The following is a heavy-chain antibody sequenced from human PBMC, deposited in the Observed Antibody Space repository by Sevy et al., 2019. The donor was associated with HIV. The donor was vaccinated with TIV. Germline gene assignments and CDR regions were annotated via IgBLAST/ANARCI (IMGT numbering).Heavy chain of an antibody. V-gene: IGHV4-34*01. Sequence: SETLSLTCAVYGGSFSGYYWSWIRQPPGKGLEWIGEINHSGSTNYNPSLKSRVTISVDTSKNQFSLRLSSVTAADTPVYYCARGTKGGIAVAGTNWFDPGGQGTLVTVSS. CDR1: GGSFSGYY. CDR3: ARGTKGGIAVAGTNWFDP. D-gene: IGHD6-19*01. CDR2: INHSGST. J-gene: IGHJ5*02.